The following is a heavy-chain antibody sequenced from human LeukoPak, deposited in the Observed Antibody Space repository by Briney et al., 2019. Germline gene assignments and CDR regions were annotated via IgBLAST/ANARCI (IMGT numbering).Heavy chain of an antibody. CDR3: ARERIAYDGLATYYKGLDY. V-gene: IGHV3-53*01. CDR1: GFTVSSSY. D-gene: IGHD3-10*01. CDR2: IYSGGST. J-gene: IGHJ4*02. Sequence: GGSLRLSCVVSGFTVSSSYMSWVRQAPGKGLDWVSVIYSGGSTYYADSVKGRFTISRDNSKNTLYLQMNSLRTEDTAVYYCARERIAYDGLATYYKGLDYWSQGTLVTVSS.